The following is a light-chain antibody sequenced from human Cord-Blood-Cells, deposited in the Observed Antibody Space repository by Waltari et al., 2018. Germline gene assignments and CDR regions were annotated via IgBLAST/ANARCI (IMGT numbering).Light chain of an antibody. CDR2: EDN. V-gene: IGLV6-57*01. CDR1: SGSIASNN. J-gene: IGLJ2*01. CDR3: QSYDSSNLV. Sequence: FMLTQPHSVSESPGKTVTISCTRSSGSIASNNVQWYQQRPGSSPTTVIYEDNQRPSGVPDRFSGSIDSSSNSASLTISGLKTEDEADYYCQSYDSSNLVFGGGTKLTVL.